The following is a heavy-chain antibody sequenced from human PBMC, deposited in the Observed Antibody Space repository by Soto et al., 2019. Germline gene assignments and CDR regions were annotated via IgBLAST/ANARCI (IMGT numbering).Heavy chain of an antibody. CDR2: IKQDGSEK. D-gene: IGHD3-3*01. CDR3: ARKKTPGPDFWSGYNWFDP. V-gene: IGHV3-7*01. CDR1: GFTFSSYW. Sequence: GGSLRLSCAASGFTFSSYWMSWVRQAPGKGLEWVANIKQDGSEKYYVDSVKGRFTISRDNAKNSLYLQMNSLRAEDTAVYYCARKKTPGPDFWSGYNWFDPWGQGTLVTVSS. J-gene: IGHJ5*02.